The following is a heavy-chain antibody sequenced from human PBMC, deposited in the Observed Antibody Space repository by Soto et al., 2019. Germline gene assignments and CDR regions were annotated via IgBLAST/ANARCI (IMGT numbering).Heavy chain of an antibody. CDR2: ISWNSGSI. CDR3: AKDMSTRWELIRSAFDI. D-gene: IGHD1-26*01. Sequence: GGSLRLSCAASGFTFDDYAMHWVRQPPGKGLELVSGISWNSGSIGYADSVKGRFTISRDNAKNSLYLQMNSLRAEDTALYYCAKDMSTRWELIRSAFDIWGQGTMVTV. J-gene: IGHJ3*02. V-gene: IGHV3-9*01. CDR1: GFTFDDYA.